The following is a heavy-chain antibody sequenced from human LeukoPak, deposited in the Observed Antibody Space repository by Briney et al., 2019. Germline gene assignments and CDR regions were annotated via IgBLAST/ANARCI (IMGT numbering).Heavy chain of an antibody. D-gene: IGHD4-17*01. CDR2: ISSSGSTI. V-gene: IGHV3-48*03. CDR3: ASDRGEYYGDYEDY. Sequence: GGTLRLSCTASGFTFSSYEMNWVRQAPGKGLEWVSYISSSGSTIYYAASVKGRFTISRDNAKNSLYLQMNSVTAADTAVYYCASDRGEYYGDYEDYWGQGTLVTVSS. J-gene: IGHJ4*02. CDR1: GFTFSSYE.